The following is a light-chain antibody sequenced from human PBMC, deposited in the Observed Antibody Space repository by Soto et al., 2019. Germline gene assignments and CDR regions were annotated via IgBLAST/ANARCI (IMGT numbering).Light chain of an antibody. V-gene: IGKV3-11*01. CDR2: YTS. CDR1: QSVSSY. CDR3: QQRSNWPRT. Sequence: EIVLTQSPATLSLSPGERATLSCRASQSVSSYLAWYQQKPGQAPRLLIYYTSNRATGIPARFSGSGSGTDFTLTISSLEPEDFPVYYCQQRSNWPRTFGQGTKVDIK. J-gene: IGKJ1*01.